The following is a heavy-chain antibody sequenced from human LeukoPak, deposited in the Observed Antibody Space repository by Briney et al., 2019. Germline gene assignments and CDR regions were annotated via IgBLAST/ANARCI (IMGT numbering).Heavy chain of an antibody. CDR3: ARTTVFDY. D-gene: IGHD1-14*01. CDR2: INSSGSTI. Sequence: GGSLRLSCATSGFTFSSYSMSWVRQAPGKGLEWVSYINSSGSTIYYAASVKGRFIISRDNARKSVSLQMNSLRDEDTAVYYCARTTVFDYWGQGTLVTVSS. J-gene: IGHJ4*02. V-gene: IGHV3-48*02. CDR1: GFTFSSYS.